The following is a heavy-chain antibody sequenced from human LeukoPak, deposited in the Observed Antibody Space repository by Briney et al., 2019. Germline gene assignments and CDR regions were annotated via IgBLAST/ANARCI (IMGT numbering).Heavy chain of an antibody. CDR1: GFTFRSYW. J-gene: IGHJ3*02. CDR3: ARVFRPSLTVFIIRGAFDI. D-gene: IGHD3-3*01. V-gene: IGHV3-30-3*01. CDR2: ISYDGSNK. Sequence: PGGSLRLSCAASGFTFRSYWMSWVRQAPGKGLEWVAVISYDGSNKYYADSVKGRFTISRDNDKNSLYLQMNSLRVEDTAVYYCARVFRPSLTVFIIRGAFDIWGQGTMVTVSS.